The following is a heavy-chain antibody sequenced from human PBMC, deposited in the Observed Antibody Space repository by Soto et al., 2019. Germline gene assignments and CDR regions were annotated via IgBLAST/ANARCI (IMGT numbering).Heavy chain of an antibody. D-gene: IGHD3-10*01. CDR3: AKDIGPYYGSGSCFDY. V-gene: IGHV3-43*01. J-gene: IGHJ4*02. Sequence: GGSLRLSCAASGFTFDDYTMHWVRQAPGKGLEWVSLISWDGGSTYYADSVKGRFTISRDNSKNSLYLQMNSLRTEDTALYYCAKDIGPYYGSGSCFDYWGQGTLVTVSS. CDR2: ISWDGGST. CDR1: GFTFDDYT.